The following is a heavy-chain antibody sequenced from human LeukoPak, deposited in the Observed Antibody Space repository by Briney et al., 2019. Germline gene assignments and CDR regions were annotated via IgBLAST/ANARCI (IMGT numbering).Heavy chain of an antibody. CDR2: IYSGGST. CDR3: ARDERYCSGGSCYEHDY. Sequence: GGSLRLSCAASGFTVSSNYMSWVRQAPGKGLEWVSVIYSGGSTYYADSVKGRFTISRDNSKNTLYLQMNSPRAEDTAVYYCARDERYCSGGSCYEHDYWGQGTLVTVSS. J-gene: IGHJ4*02. D-gene: IGHD2-15*01. V-gene: IGHV3-66*01. CDR1: GFTVSSNY.